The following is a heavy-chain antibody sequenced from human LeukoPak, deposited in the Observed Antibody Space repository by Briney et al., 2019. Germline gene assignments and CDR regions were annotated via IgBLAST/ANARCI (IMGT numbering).Heavy chain of an antibody. CDR1: GFTFSSYW. CDR2: IKQDGSEK. V-gene: IGHV3-7*01. CDR3: ARDPPDDYSNPNPFDY. Sequence: PGGSLRLSCAASGFTFSSYWMSWVRQAPGKGLEWVANIKQDGSEKYYVDSVKGRFTISRDNAKNSLYLQMNSLRAEGTAVYYCARDPPDDYSNPNPFDYWGQGTLVTVSS. J-gene: IGHJ4*02. D-gene: IGHD4-11*01.